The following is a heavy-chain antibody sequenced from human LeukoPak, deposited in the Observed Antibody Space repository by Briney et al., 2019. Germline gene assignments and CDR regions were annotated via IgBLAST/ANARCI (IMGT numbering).Heavy chain of an antibody. V-gene: IGHV3-30*02. CDR1: GFTFSSYG. Sequence: GGSLRLSCAASGFTFSSYGMHWVRQAPGKGLEWVAFIRYDGSNKYYAGSVKGRFTISRDNSKNTLYLQMNSLRAEDTAVYYCAKDPIAAAGIFDYWGQGTLVTVSS. CDR3: AKDPIAAAGIFDY. CDR2: IRYDGSNK. J-gene: IGHJ4*02. D-gene: IGHD6-13*01.